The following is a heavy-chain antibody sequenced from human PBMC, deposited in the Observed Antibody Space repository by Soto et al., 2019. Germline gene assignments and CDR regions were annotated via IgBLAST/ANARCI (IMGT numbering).Heavy chain of an antibody. V-gene: IGHV4-39*01. D-gene: IGHD7-27*01. J-gene: IGHJ3*02. CDR3: MRQLGKLDI. CDR2: IYYSGST. Sequence: TLSLTSTFSLFSITITSYYWGLFRQPPGKGLECIGSIYYSGSTYYNPSLKSRVTISVDTSKNHFSLRLSSVTAADTAVYYCMRQLGKLDIWGQGTMVT. CDR1: LFSITITSYY.